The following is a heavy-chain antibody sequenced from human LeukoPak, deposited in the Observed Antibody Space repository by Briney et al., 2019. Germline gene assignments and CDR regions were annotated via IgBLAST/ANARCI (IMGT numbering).Heavy chain of an antibody. J-gene: IGHJ6*03. CDR1: GGTFSSYA. D-gene: IGHD3-3*01. V-gene: IGHV1-69*06. Sequence: GASVKVSCKASGGTFSSYAISWVRQAPGQGLEWMGGIIPIFGTANYAQKFQGRVTITADKSTSTAYMELSSLRSEDTAVYYCASEQASLRFFALDYYYYMDVWGKGTTVTVSS. CDR2: IIPIFGTA. CDR3: ASEQASLRFFALDYYYYMDV.